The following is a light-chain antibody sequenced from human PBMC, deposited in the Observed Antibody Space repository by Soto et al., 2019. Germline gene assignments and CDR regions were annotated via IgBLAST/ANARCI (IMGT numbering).Light chain of an antibody. CDR2: DAS. Sequence: EIVLTQSPATLALCPGERATLSCRASQSVSSYLAWYQQKPGQAPRLLIYDASNRATGIPARFSGSGSGTDFTLTISSLEPEDFAVYYCQQRSNWPLTFGGGTKLDIK. V-gene: IGKV3-11*01. J-gene: IGKJ4*01. CDR3: QQRSNWPLT. CDR1: QSVSSY.